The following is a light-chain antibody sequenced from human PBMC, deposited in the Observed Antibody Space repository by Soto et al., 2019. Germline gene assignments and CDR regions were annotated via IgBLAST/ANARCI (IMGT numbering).Light chain of an antibody. CDR3: SSYAGSTKVV. CDR2: EVT. V-gene: IGLV2-23*02. J-gene: IGLJ3*02. Sequence: QSALTQPASVSGSPGQSITISCTGTNSDVGNYDLVSWYEHHPGKAPRLIIYEVTKRPSGGSDRFSGSKSGNTASLTISGPQAEDEGDYYCSSYAGSTKVVFGGGTKVTVL. CDR1: NSDVGNYDL.